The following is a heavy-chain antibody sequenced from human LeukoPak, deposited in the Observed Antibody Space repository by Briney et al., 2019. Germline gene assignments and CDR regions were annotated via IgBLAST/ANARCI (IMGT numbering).Heavy chain of an antibody. CDR1: GFTFSIHG. CDR3: AKDFTMNHYYYYMDV. CDR2: IRYDGSNK. V-gene: IGHV3-30*02. D-gene: IGHD3-22*01. J-gene: IGHJ6*03. Sequence: PGGSLRLSCAASGFTFSIHGMHWVRQAPGKGMEWVAFIRYDGSNKYYADSVKGRFTISRDNSKNTLYLQMNSLRAEDTAVYYCAKDFTMNHYYYYMDVWGKGTTVTISS.